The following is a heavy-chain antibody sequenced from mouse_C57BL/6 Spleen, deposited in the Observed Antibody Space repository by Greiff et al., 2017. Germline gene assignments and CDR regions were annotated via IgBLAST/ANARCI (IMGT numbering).Heavy chain of an antibody. J-gene: IGHJ1*03. V-gene: IGHV1-80*01. D-gene: IGHD6-1*01. CDR3: ARSVAAEDFGV. CDR1: GYAFSSYW. Sequence: VKLVESGAELVKPGASVKISCKASGYAFSSYWMNWVKQRPGKGLEWIGQIYPGDGDTNYNGKFKGKATLTADKSSSTAHMQLSSLTSEDSAVYFCARSVAAEDFGVWGTGTTVTVSS. CDR2: IYPGDGDT.